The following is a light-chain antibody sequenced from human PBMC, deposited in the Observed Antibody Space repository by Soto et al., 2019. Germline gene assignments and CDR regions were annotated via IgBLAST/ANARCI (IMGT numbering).Light chain of an antibody. CDR2: GAS. J-gene: IGKJ3*01. V-gene: IGKV1-33*01. CDR1: QDIRKY. Sequence: DIQMTQSPSSLSASAGDRVTITCQASQDIRKYLNWYQQKPGRAPKLLIYGASNLETGVPSRFSGSGYGTDFTFTISSLQPEDIATYYCQHYDNLPPFTFGPGTKVAIK. CDR3: QHYDNLPPFT.